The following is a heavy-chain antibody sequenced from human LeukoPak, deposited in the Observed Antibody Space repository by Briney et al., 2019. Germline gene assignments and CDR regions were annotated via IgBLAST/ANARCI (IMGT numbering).Heavy chain of an antibody. D-gene: IGHD2-15*01. Sequence: GASVKVSCKASGYTFTGYYMHWVRQAPGQGLEWMGWINPNSGGTNYAQKFQGRVTMTRDTSISTAYMELSRLRSDDTAVYYCARVVVSDGDFPSDYWGQGTLVIVSS. J-gene: IGHJ4*02. V-gene: IGHV1-2*02. CDR1: GYTFTGYY. CDR2: INPNSGGT. CDR3: ARVVVSDGDFPSDY.